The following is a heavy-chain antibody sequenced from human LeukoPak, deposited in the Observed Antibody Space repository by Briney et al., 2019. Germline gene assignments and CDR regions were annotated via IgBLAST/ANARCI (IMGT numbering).Heavy chain of an antibody. D-gene: IGHD3-22*01. V-gene: IGHV4-59*01. CDR1: GSSLSRYY. CDR2: IYYSGNT. CDR3: ARALGDRSGYYSLFDY. Sequence: SETLSLTCTVSGSSLSRYYWSWIRQPPGKGLEWIGYIYYSGNTNYNPSLKSRVTISVDTSKKQFSLKLSSVTAADTAVYYCARALGDRSGYYSLFDYWGQGTLVTVSS. J-gene: IGHJ4*02.